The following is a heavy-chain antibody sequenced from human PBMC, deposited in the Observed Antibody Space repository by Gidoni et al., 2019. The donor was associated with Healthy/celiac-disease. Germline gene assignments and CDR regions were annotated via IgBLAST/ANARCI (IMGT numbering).Heavy chain of an antibody. V-gene: IGHV4-34*01. CDR3: ARGPTRENYDYVWGSYRPSLYYFDY. Sequence: QVQLQQWGAGLLKPSEPLSLTCPFYGGSFSGSSCSWIRQPPGKGLEWIGEINHSGSTNYNPSLKSRVTISVDTSKNQFSLKLSSVTAADTAVYYCARGPTRENYDYVWGSYRPSLYYFDYWGQGTLVTVSS. J-gene: IGHJ4*02. D-gene: IGHD3-16*02. CDR2: INHSGST. CDR1: GGSFSGSS.